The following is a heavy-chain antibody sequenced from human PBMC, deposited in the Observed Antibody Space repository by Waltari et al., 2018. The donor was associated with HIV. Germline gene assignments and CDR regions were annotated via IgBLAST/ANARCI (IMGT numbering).Heavy chain of an antibody. CDR3: ARFTIFGVVTLYYFDY. CDR2: ISSSSTYI. V-gene: IGHV3-21*01. J-gene: IGHJ4*02. Sequence: EVQLVESGGGLVKPGGSLRLSCAASGFTFSRYTIHWVRQAPGKGLEWVSSISSSSTYIYYADSVKGRFTISRDNAKNSLYLQMNSLRAGDTAVYHCARFTIFGVVTLYYFDYWGQGALVTVSS. CDR1: GFTFSRYT. D-gene: IGHD3-3*01.